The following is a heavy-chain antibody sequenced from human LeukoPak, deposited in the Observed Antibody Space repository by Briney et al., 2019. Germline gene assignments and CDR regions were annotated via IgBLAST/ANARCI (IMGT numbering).Heavy chain of an antibody. D-gene: IGHD1-26*01. Sequence: PGGSLRLSCAASGFTFSNYWMHWVRQVPGKGLVCVSRINIDGTSTSYADSVKGRFTISRDNAKNALYLQMNSLRAEDTAVYYCTRDPILGAPDYFDYWGQGTLVTVSS. J-gene: IGHJ4*02. CDR2: INIDGTST. CDR1: GFTFSNYW. CDR3: TRDPILGAPDYFDY. V-gene: IGHV3-74*01.